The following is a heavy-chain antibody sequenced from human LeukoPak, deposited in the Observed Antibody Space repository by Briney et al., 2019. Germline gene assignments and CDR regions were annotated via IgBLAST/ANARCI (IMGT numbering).Heavy chain of an antibody. D-gene: IGHD2-2*01. J-gene: IGHJ4*02. CDR3: ARDAAYCSSTSCARVY. CDR2: ISSSSSYI. Sequence: GGSLRLSCAASGFTLSSYSMNWVRQAPGKGLEWVSSISSSSSYIYYADSVKGRFTISRDNAKNSLYLQMNSLRAEDTAVYYCARDAAYCSSTSCARVYWGQGTLVTVSS. CDR1: GFTLSSYS. V-gene: IGHV3-21*01.